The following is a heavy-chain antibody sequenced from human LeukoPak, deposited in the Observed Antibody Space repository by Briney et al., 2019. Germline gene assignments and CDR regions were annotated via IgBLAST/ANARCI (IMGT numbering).Heavy chain of an antibody. D-gene: IGHD2-8*01. J-gene: IGHJ4*02. Sequence: ASVKVSCKASGYTFTSYGISWVRQAPGQGLEWMGWINPNSGAIKYAQKFQGRVTMTRDTSISTAYMELSRLRSDDTAVYYCAVSRMTAYDYWGQGTLVTVSS. CDR1: GYTFTSYG. CDR3: AVSRMTAYDY. V-gene: IGHV1-2*02. CDR2: INPNSGAI.